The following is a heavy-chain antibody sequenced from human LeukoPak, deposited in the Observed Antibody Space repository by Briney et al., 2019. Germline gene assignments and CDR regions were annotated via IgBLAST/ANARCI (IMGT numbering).Heavy chain of an antibody. J-gene: IGHJ1*01. CDR3: ARDRGEQLVHEFFQY. CDR2: IAQDGSEI. Sequence: GGSLRLSCAASGFDFSSSWMSWVRQAPGTGLEWVANIAQDGSEIHYVDSVKGRFTISRDNAKNSLYLQMSSLRVEDTAMYYCARDRGEQLVHEFFQYWGQGSLVTVSS. CDR1: GFDFSSSW. V-gene: IGHV3-7*03. D-gene: IGHD6-6*01.